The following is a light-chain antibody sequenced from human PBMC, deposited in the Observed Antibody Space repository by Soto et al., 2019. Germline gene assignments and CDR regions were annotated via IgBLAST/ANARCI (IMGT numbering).Light chain of an antibody. Sequence: QCVLTQPPSASGSPGQSVTISCTGTSSDVGGYNYVSWYQQHPGKAPKLMIYEVSKRPSGVPDRFSGSKSGNTASLTVSGLQAEDEADYYCSSYAGSNNLGVFGGGTKLTVL. CDR2: EVS. CDR1: SSDVGGYNY. CDR3: SSYAGSNNLGV. V-gene: IGLV2-8*01. J-gene: IGLJ3*02.